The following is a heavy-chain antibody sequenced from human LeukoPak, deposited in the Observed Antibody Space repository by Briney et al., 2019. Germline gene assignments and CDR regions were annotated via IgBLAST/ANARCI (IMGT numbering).Heavy chain of an antibody. V-gene: IGHV1-69*04. CDR1: GGTFSSYA. D-gene: IGHD5-18*01. CDR2: IIPILGIA. J-gene: IGHJ4*02. Sequence: SVKVSCKASGGTFSSYAISWVRQAPGQGLEWMGRIIPILGIANYAQKFQGRVTITADKSTSTAYMELSSLRSEDTAVYYCASRGYSYGYPIDYWGQGTLVTVSS. CDR3: ASRGYSYGYPIDY.